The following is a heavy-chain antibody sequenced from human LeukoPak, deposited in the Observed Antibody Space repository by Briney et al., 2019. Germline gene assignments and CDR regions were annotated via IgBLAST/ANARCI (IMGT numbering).Heavy chain of an antibody. V-gene: IGHV3-23*01. CDR3: AKTQGYYDA. D-gene: IGHD2-15*01. CDR2: IYGSDDKT. CDR1: GLTFSNYA. J-gene: IGHJ5*02. Sequence: GGSLRLSCVASGLTFSNYAMSWVRQAPGKGLELVSGIYGSDDKTVYGDAVKGRFTISRDNSKNTLYLQMNSLRADDTAVYYCAKTQGYYDAWGQGALVTVSS.